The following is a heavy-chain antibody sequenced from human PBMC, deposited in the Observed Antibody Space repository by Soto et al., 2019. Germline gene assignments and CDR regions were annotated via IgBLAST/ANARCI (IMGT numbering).Heavy chain of an antibody. J-gene: IGHJ2*01. CDR2: INPGDSDT. V-gene: IGHV5-51*01. Sequence: GASLKISCKCSGYSFTSHWIAWVRQMPGKGLEWMGIINPGDSDTRYSPSFQGQVTMSVDKSISTACLQWSSLKASDTAIYYCARRYYYEWYFELWGSGTLVILSS. D-gene: IGHD3-22*01. CDR1: GYSFTSHW. CDR3: ARRYYYEWYFEL.